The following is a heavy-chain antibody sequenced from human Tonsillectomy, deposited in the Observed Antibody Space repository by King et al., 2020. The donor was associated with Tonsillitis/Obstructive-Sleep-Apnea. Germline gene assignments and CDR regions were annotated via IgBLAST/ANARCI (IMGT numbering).Heavy chain of an antibody. CDR3: TTGGRTLGYCRGDSCSSHSGYVG. V-gene: IGHV3-15*01. CDR1: GFTFNYAW. Sequence: VQLVESGGGLVKPGGSLRLSCAASGFTFNYAWMSWVRQAPGKGLEWVGRIKSNTDGGTADYAAPVLGRFTSSRDDSKSTLYLQMNSLKTEDTALYYCTTGGRTLGYCRGDSCSSHSGYVGWGKGTLVTVSS. CDR2: IKSNTDGGTA. D-gene: IGHD2-15*01. J-gene: IGHJ4*02.